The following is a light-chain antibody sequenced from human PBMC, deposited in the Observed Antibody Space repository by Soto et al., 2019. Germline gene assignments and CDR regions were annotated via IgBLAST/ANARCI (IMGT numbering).Light chain of an antibody. J-gene: IGKJ1*01. V-gene: IGKV1-5*03. CDR2: KAS. CDR1: QSISSW. CDR3: QQYNRYWT. Sequence: DIQMAQCPSTLSASVRDRVTITCRASQSISSWLAWYQQKPGKAPKLLIYKASSLESGVPSRFSGSGSGTEFTLTISSLQPDDFATYYCQQYNRYWTFGQGTKVEIK.